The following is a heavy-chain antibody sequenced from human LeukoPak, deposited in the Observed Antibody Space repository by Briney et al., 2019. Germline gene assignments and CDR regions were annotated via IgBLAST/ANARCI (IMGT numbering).Heavy chain of an antibody. V-gene: IGHV4-38-2*02. CDR3: AREEVLLWFGELYWFDP. D-gene: IGHD3-10*01. CDR1: GYSISSGYY. J-gene: IGHJ5*02. Sequence: PSETLSLTCTVSGYSISSGYYWGWIRQPPGKGLEWIGSMYHSGSTYYNPSLKSRVTISVDTSKNQFSLKLSSVTAADTAVYYCAREEVLLWFGELYWFDPWGQGTLVTVSS. CDR2: MYHSGST.